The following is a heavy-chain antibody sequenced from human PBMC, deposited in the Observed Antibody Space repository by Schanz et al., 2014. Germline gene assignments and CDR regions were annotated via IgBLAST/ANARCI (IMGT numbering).Heavy chain of an antibody. CDR3: ARESCSNSGCFDAFDV. Sequence: QVQLVQSGAEVKKPGASVKVSCKASGYTFTSYGISWVRQAPGQGPEWMGWISDYNADTKYAQKVQDRLTLTTDTSTSTAYMELRSLRSDDTAVYYCARESCSNSGCFDAFDVWGQGTMVTVSS. V-gene: IGHV1-18*04. CDR1: GYTFTSYG. J-gene: IGHJ3*01. D-gene: IGHD2-2*01. CDR2: ISDYNADT.